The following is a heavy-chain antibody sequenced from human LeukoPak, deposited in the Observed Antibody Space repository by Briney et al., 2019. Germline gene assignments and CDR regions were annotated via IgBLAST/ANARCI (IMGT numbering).Heavy chain of an antibody. CDR1: GFTFSSYE. CDR2: ISCSGSTK. CDR3: ARDPLLWFGELRYYYGMDV. Sequence: GGSLRLSCAASGFTFSSYEMNWVRQAPGKGLEWVSYISCSGSTKYYADSVKGRFTISRDNAKNSLYLQMNSLRAEDTAVYYCARDPLLWFGELRYYYGMDVWGKGTTVTVSS. V-gene: IGHV3-48*03. J-gene: IGHJ6*04. D-gene: IGHD3-10*01.